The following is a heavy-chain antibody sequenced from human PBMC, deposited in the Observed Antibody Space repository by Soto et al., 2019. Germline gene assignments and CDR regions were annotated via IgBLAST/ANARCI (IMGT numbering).Heavy chain of an antibody. Sequence: ESGGGVVQPGRSLRLSCAASGFTFSSYGMHWVRQAPGKGLEWVAVISYDGSNKYYADSVKGRFTISRDNSKNTLYLQMNSLRAEDTAVYYCAKGESSGYSYGSLFDYWGQGTLVTVSS. D-gene: IGHD5-18*01. CDR3: AKGESSGYSYGSLFDY. CDR1: GFTFSSYG. CDR2: ISYDGSNK. J-gene: IGHJ4*02. V-gene: IGHV3-30*18.